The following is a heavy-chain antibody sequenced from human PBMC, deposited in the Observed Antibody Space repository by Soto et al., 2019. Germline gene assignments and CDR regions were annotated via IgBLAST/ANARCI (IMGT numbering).Heavy chain of an antibody. CDR2: LDYSGST. CDR1: GGSISGYY. CDR3: ARSPPAMLSPNI. Sequence: SETLSLTCTVSGGSISGYYWTWIRQPPGKGLEWIGYLDYSGSTNYNPSLKSRATISGDTSKNQISLKLSSVTAADTAVYYCARSPPAMLSPNIWGLGTLVTVSS. J-gene: IGHJ4*02. V-gene: IGHV4-59*12. D-gene: IGHD3-16*02.